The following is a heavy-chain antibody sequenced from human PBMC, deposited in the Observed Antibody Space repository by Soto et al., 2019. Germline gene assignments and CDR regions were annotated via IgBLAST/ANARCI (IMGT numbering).Heavy chain of an antibody. CDR1: GGTLTNYA. J-gene: IGHJ6*02. D-gene: IGHD6-19*01. Sequence: VQLVQCGGVVKKSGASVKGSCKVSGGTLTNYAIDSGRLAPGHRVEWMGGIVPIFGTTYYTQKFQGRATIIADDSTTTAYLEMSSLRSEDTAIYYCARVEAVAGLYNYHGLDVWGQGTAVTVSS. V-gene: IGHV1-69*12. CDR2: IVPIFGTT. CDR3: ARVEAVAGLYNYHGLDV.